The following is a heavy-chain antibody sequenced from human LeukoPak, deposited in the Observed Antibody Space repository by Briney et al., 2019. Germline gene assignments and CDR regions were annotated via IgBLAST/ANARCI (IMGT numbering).Heavy chain of an antibody. CDR1: GFSFNNYA. Sequence: PGGSLRLSCAASGFSFNNYAMSWVRQAPGKGLEWVSAISTTGGSTYYADSVKGRFTVSRDNSKNTLSLQMDSLRVEDTALYYCAKDWTTVVTPKGYYLDSWGQGTLVTVSS. D-gene: IGHD4-23*01. V-gene: IGHV3-23*01. J-gene: IGHJ4*02. CDR3: AKDWTTVVTPKGYYLDS. CDR2: ISTTGGST.